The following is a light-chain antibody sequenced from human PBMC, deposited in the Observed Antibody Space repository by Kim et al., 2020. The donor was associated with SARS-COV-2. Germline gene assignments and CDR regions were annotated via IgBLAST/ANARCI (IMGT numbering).Light chain of an antibody. CDR3: AAWDGSLSGWV. Sequence: GQRVTISCSGTSSNIGSNYVCWCQQLPGTAPKLLIFRKIQGPSGVPDRCSGAKSGASASLAIIGLLSEDEADYYCAAWDGSLSGWVFGGGTQLTVL. CDR1: SSNIGSNY. V-gene: IGLV1-47*01. J-gene: IGLJ3*02. CDR2: RKI.